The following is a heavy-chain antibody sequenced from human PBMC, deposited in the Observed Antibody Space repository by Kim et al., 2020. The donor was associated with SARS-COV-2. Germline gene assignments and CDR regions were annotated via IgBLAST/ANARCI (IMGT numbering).Heavy chain of an antibody. D-gene: IGHD3-10*01. J-gene: IGHJ4*02. CDR3: ARGGGGGGYYGSGIAGAIDY. CDR2: IIPIFGTA. CDR1: GGTFSSYA. Sequence: SVKVSCKASGGTFSSYAISWVRQAPGQGLEWMGGIIPIFGTANYAQKFQGRVTITADESTSTAYMELSSLRSEDTAVYYCARGGGGGGYYGSGIAGAIDYWGQGTLVTVSS. V-gene: IGHV1-69*13.